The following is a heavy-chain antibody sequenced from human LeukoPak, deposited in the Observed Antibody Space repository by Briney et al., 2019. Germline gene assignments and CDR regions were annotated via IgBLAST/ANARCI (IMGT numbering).Heavy chain of an antibody. Sequence: GGSLRLSCAASGFTFSNYGMSWVRQAPGRGLEWVSTISGSGESTYYADSVKGRFTISRDNSKNTVYLQLNSLGAEDTAVYFCAKDSATYGRFDYWGQGTLVTVSS. CDR1: GFTFSNYG. CDR2: ISGSGEST. J-gene: IGHJ4*02. D-gene: IGHD3-10*01. CDR3: AKDSATYGRFDY. V-gene: IGHV3-23*01.